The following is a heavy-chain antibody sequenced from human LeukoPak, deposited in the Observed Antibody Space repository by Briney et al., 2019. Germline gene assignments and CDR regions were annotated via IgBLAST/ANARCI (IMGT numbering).Heavy chain of an antibody. J-gene: IGHJ6*02. V-gene: IGHV4-39*01. CDR1: GGSISSSSYY. Sequence: SETLSLTCTVSGGSISSSSYYWGWIRQPPGKGLEWIGSIYYSGSTHYNPSLKSRVTISVDTSKNQFSLKLSSVTAADTAVYYCARRSRITVAGIGSLYYYYNMDVWGQGTTVTVSS. CDR3: ARRSRITVAGIGSLYYYYNMDV. D-gene: IGHD6-19*01. CDR2: IYYSGST.